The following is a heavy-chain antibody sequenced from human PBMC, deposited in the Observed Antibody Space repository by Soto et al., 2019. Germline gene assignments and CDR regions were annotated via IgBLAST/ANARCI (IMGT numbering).Heavy chain of an antibody. D-gene: IGHD6-13*01. J-gene: IGHJ4*02. CDR2: ISSNGIST. CDR3: ARAWSAAAAPPFDY. V-gene: IGHV3-64*01. CDR1: GFTFSRYA. Sequence: GGSLRLSCAASGFTFSRYALLWVRQAPGKGLEFVSAISSNGISTYYGNSVKGRFTISRDNSNNTLYLQMGSLRAEDMAVYYCARAWSAAAAPPFDYWGQGTLVTVSS.